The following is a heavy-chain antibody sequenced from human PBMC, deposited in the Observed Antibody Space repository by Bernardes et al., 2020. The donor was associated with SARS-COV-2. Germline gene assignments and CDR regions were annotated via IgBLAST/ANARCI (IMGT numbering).Heavy chain of an antibody. J-gene: IGHJ5*02. CDR1: GGSIRGGIYY. D-gene: IGHD1-26*01. CDR3: ARFIENRFDP. Sequence: SETLSLTCTVSGGSIRGGIYYWSWIRQPAGKGLEWIGRIYTTGSTNYSPSLKSRVTISEDASKNQFSLKLTSVTAADTAVYYCARFIENRFDPWGQGTLVTVSS. V-gene: IGHV4-61*02. CDR2: IYTTGST.